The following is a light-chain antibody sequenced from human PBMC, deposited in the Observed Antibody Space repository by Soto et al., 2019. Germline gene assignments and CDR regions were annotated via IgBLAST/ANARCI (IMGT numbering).Light chain of an antibody. V-gene: IGKV1-9*01. CDR3: QQLNSYPRT. CDR2: ATS. CDR1: QGISSY. J-gene: IGKJ1*01. Sequence: DIQLTQSPSYLSASVGDRVTITCRASQGISSYLAWYQQKPGEAPKLLIYATSTLQSGVPSRFSGSGSGTEFTLTISSLQPEDFATYYCQQLNSYPRTFGQGTKVDIK.